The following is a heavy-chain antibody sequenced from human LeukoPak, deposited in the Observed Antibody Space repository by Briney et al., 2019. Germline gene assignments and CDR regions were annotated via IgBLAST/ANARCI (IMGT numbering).Heavy chain of an antibody. D-gene: IGHD4-17*01. CDR1: GFTFSSYS. Sequence: GGSLRLSCAASGFTFSSYSMNWVRQAPGKGLEWVSSISSSSSYIYYADSVKGRFTISRDNAKNSPYLQMNSLRAEDTAVYYCARGYGDYPLYFDYWGQGTLVTVSS. V-gene: IGHV3-21*01. CDR2: ISSSSSYI. J-gene: IGHJ4*02. CDR3: ARGYGDYPLYFDY.